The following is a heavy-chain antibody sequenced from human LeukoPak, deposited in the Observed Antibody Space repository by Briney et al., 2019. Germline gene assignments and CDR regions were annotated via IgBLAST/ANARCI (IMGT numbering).Heavy chain of an antibody. CDR1: GGSISSYY. V-gene: IGHV4-59*01. Sequence: PSETLSLTCTVSGGSISSYYWSWIRQPPGKGLEWIGYTYYSGSTNYNPSLKSRVTISVDTSKNQFSLKLSSVTAADTAVYYCAGSGSYYKAVYFDYWGQGTLVTVSS. J-gene: IGHJ4*02. CDR2: TYYSGST. CDR3: AGSGSYYKAVYFDY. D-gene: IGHD3-10*01.